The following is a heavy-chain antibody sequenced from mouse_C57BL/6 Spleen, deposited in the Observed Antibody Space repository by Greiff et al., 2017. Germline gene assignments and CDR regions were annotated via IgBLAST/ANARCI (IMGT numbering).Heavy chain of an antibody. CDR2: INPGSGGT. V-gene: IGHV1-54*01. D-gene: IGHD1-1*01. CDR1: GYAFTDYL. J-gene: IGHJ2*01. CDR3: ATANYYSSSPDY. Sequence: QVQLQQSGAELVRPGTSVKLSCKASGYAFTDYLMEWVKQRPGQGLEWIGRINPGSGGTNYNHKFKGKATITADKSSSTVYLQLSSLTSEDSAVYLWATANYYSSSPDYWGQGTTLTVSS.